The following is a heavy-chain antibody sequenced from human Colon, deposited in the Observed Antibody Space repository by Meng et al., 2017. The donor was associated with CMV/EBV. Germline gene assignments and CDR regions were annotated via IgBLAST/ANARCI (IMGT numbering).Heavy chain of an antibody. J-gene: IGHJ4*02. CDR1: GLSFTDAW. V-gene: IGHV3-15*01. Sequence: GESLKISCVVSGLSFTDAWMSWVRQAPGKGPEWVGRIKSLSYGGTTEYAAPVIGRFTMSRDDLKSTLYLHMNSLKTEDTGVYYCARRYNWGQGTLVTVPQ. CDR2: IKSLSYGGTT. D-gene: IGHD5-18*01. CDR3: ARRYN.